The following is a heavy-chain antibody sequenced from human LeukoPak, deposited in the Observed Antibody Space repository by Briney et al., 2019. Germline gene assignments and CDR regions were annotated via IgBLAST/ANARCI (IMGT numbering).Heavy chain of an antibody. Sequence: GGSLRLSCAASGFTFGSNWMHWVRQGPGKRLVWVSLINSDGSTTKYADSVRGRFTISRDNAKNTLYLQMNSLRAEDTAVYYCARPYYYGMDVWGQGTTVTVSS. CDR1: GFTFGSNW. CDR3: ARPYYYGMDV. J-gene: IGHJ6*02. CDR2: INSDGSTT. V-gene: IGHV3-74*03.